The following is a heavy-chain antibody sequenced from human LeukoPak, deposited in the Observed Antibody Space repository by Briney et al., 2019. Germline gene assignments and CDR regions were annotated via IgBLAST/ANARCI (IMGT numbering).Heavy chain of an antibody. CDR3: AKTSYCSSTSCFEYFPH. CDR1: GGSISSYF. Sequence: SETLSLTCTVSGGSISSYFWNWIRQPPGKGLEWIGYIYYSGSTNYNPSLKSRVTISIDTSKNQFSLKLSSVTAADTAIYYCAKTSYCSSTSCFEYFPHWGQGTLVTVSS. J-gene: IGHJ1*01. V-gene: IGHV4-59*08. D-gene: IGHD2-2*01. CDR2: IYYSGST.